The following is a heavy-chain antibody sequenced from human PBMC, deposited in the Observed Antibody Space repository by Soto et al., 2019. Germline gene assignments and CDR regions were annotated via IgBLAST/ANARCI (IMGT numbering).Heavy chain of an antibody. D-gene: IGHD6-19*01. CDR1: GYTFTGYY. CDR3: ARGAQWVVRAPFNY. Sequence: ASVKVSCKASGYTFTGYYMHWVRQAPGQGLEWMAWINPNSGGTNYAQKFQGRVTMTRDTSISTAYMELSRLRSEDTAVYYRARGAQWVVRAPFNYWGQGTLVTVSS. V-gene: IGHV1-2*02. CDR2: INPNSGGT. J-gene: IGHJ4*02.